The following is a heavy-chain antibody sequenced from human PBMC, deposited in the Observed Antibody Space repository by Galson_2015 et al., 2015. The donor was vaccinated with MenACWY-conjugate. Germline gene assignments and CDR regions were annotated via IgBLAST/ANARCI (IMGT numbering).Heavy chain of an antibody. CDR1: GYSFTSYW. CDR3: ASYCSITSCYNPELDAFDI. J-gene: IGHJ3*02. Sequence: QSGAEVKKPGESLQISCKGSGYSFTSYWIGWVRQMPGKGLEWMGIIYHDDSDTRYSPSFQGQVTISADKSISTAYLQWSSLKASDTAMYYCASYCSITSCYNPELDAFDIWGQGTMVTVSS. CDR2: IYHDDSDT. V-gene: IGHV5-51*01. D-gene: IGHD2-2*02.